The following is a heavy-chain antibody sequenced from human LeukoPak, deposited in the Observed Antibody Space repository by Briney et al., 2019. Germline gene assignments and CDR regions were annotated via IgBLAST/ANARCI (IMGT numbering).Heavy chain of an antibody. CDR3: ARDRAAAAGTRAFDI. CDR2: INPNSGGT. Sequence: GASVKVSCKASGYTFTGYYMHWVRQAPGQGLEWMGWINPNSGGTNYAQKFQGRVTMTRDTSISTAYMELRSLRSDDTAVYYCARDRAAAAGTRAFDIWGQGTMVTVSS. D-gene: IGHD6-13*01. V-gene: IGHV1-2*02. J-gene: IGHJ3*02. CDR1: GYTFTGYY.